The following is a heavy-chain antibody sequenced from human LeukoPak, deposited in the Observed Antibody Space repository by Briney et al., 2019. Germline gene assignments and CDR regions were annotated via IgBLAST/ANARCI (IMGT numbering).Heavy chain of an antibody. CDR2: INPNSGDT. CDR3: ARDWSGVYCTGGSCQSLDY. D-gene: IGHD2-15*01. J-gene: IGHJ4*02. V-gene: IGHV1-2*02. CDR1: GYTFTDYY. Sequence: ASVKVSCKASGYTFTDYYINWVRQAPGQGLEWIGWINPNSGDTNYAQKFQGRVTMTRDTSVSTAYMELSSLRSDDTAVYYCARDWSGVYCTGGSCQSLDYWGQGTLVTVSS.